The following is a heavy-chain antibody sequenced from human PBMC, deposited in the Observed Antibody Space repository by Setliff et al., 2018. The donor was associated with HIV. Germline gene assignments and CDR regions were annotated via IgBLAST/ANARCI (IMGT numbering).Heavy chain of an antibody. V-gene: IGHV5-51*03. J-gene: IGHJ4*02. CDR3: ARSSFQTYYYGSGSYPALDY. CDR1: GYSFTSYW. D-gene: IGHD3-10*01. Sequence: PGESLKISCEGSGYSFTSYWIGWVRQMPGKGLEWMGIIYPGDSDTRYSPSFQGQVTISADKSISTAYLQWSSLKASDTAMYYCARSSFQTYYYGSGSYPALDYWGQGTLVTVSS. CDR2: IYPGDSDT.